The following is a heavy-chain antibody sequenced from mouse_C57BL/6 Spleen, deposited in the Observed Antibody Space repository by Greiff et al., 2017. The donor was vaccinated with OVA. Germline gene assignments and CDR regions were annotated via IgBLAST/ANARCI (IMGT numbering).Heavy chain of an antibody. CDR1: GFNIKDDY. D-gene: IGHD1-1*01. Sequence: EVQLQQSGAELVRPGASVKLSCTASGFNIKDDYMHWVKQRPEQGLEWIGWIDPENGDTEYASKFQGKATITADTSSNTAYLQLSSLASEDTAVYYCTDSSSSFAYWGQGTLVTVSA. V-gene: IGHV14-4*01. J-gene: IGHJ3*01. CDR3: TDSSSSFAY. CDR2: IDPENGDT.